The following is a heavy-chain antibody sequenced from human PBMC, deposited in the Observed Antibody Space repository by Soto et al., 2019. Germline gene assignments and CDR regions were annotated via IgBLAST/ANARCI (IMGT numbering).Heavy chain of an antibody. CDR2: IYYSGST. CDR1: GGSISSGGYY. J-gene: IGHJ5*02. D-gene: IGHD3-3*01. Sequence: SETLSLTCTVSGGSISSGGYYWSWIRQHPGKGLEWIGYIYYSGSTYYNPSLKSRVTISVDTSKNQFSLKLSSVTAADTAVYYCAREQSLTILSRSYNWFDPWGQGTLVTVSS. V-gene: IGHV4-31*03. CDR3: AREQSLTILSRSYNWFDP.